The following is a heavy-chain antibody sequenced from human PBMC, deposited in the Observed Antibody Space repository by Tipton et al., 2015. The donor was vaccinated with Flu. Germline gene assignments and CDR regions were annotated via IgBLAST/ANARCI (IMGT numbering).Heavy chain of an antibody. D-gene: IGHD7-27*01. CDR1: GFTFTSSA. CDR2: IVVGSGNT. J-gene: IGHJ6*03. V-gene: IGHV1-58*01. Sequence: QLVQSGAEVKKPGTSVKVSCKASGFTFTSSAVQWVRQARGQRLEWIGWIVVGSGNTNYAQKFQERVTITRDMSTSTAYMELSSLRSEDTAVYYCAASGELFSYYYYMDVWGKGTTVTVSS. CDR3: AASGELFSYYYYMDV.